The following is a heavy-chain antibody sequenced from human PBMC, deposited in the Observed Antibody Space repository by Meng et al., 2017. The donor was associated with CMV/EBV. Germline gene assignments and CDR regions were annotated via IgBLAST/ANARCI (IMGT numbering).Heavy chain of an antibody. Sequence: SETLSLTCTVSGGSISSSSYYWGWIRQPPGKGLEWIGSIYYSGSTYYNPSLKSRVTISVDTSKNQFSLKLSSVTAADTAVYYRARLPPPLGYCSSTSCYNPQDAFDIWGQGTMVTVSS. J-gene: IGHJ3*02. CDR1: GGSISSSSYY. CDR3: ARLPPPLGYCSSTSCYNPQDAFDI. CDR2: IYYSGST. D-gene: IGHD2-2*02. V-gene: IGHV4-39*07.